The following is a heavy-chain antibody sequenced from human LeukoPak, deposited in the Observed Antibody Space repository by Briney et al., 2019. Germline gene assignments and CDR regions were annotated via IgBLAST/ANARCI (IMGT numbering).Heavy chain of an antibody. CDR3: ARGKWLRSSFDY. CDR2: INHNGST. V-gene: IGHV4-34*01. J-gene: IGHJ4*02. CDR1: GGSFSGYY. D-gene: IGHD5-12*01. Sequence: SETLSLTCAVYGGSFSGYYWSWIRQPPGKGLEWIGEINHNGSTNYNPSLKSRVTISVDTSKNQFSLKLSSVTAADTAAYYCARGKWLRSSFDYWGQGTLVTVSS.